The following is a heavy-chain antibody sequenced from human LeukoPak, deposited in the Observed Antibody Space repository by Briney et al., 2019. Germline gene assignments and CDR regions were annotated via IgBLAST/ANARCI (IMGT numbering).Heavy chain of an antibody. J-gene: IGHJ3*02. Sequence: GASVKVSCKASGYTFTGYYIHWVRQAPGQGLEWMGWINPNSGGTKSAQRFRGRVTMSRDTSTSTAFMELSSLRSDDTAMYYCASHSSSRVSWIWGQGTMVTVSS. CDR2: INPNSGGT. D-gene: IGHD6-13*01. V-gene: IGHV1-2*02. CDR3: ASHSSSRVSWI. CDR1: GYTFTGYY.